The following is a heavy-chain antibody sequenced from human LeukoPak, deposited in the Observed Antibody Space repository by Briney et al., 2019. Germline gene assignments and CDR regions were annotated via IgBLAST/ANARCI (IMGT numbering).Heavy chain of an antibody. CDR2: ISSSGSTI. D-gene: IGHD2-2*01. V-gene: IGHV3-11*04. CDR3: ARVPESNSGGYIVVVPAPPYY. Sequence: KPGGSLRLSCAASGFTFSDYYMSWIRQAPGKGLEWVSYISSSGSTIYYADSVKGRFTISRDNAKNSLYLQMNSLRAEDTAVYYCARVPESNSGGYIVVVPAPPYYWGQGTLVTVSS. CDR1: GFTFSDYY. J-gene: IGHJ4*02.